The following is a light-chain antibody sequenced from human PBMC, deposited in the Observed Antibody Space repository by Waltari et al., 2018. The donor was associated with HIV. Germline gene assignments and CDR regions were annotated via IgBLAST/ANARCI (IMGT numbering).Light chain of an antibody. CDR2: EDY. CDR3: QSYDSTNPCI. J-gene: IGLJ1*01. V-gene: IGLV6-57*03. CDR1: RASIARNP. Sequence: NFILTQPHSLSEYPGHTVTISCARRRASIARNPLRSYHQRTARALHHAHYADSQPPPGSAPTPMIYEDYQRPSGVPDRFSGSIDSSSNSASLTISELKTEDEADYYCQSYDSTNPCIFGTGTRVTVL.